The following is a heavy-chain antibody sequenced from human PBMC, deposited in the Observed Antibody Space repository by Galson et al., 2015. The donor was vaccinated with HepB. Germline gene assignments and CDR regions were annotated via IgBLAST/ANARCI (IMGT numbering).Heavy chain of an antibody. CDR3: AKDLGGYGSGSYYYYYGMDV. J-gene: IGHJ6*02. CDR2: ISYDGSNK. D-gene: IGHD3-10*01. V-gene: IGHV3-30*18. Sequence: SLRLSCAASGFTFSSYGMHWVRQAPGKGLEWVAVISYDGSNKYYADSVKGRFTISRDNSKNTLYLQMNSLRAEDTAVYYCAKDLGGYGSGSYYYYYGMDVWGQGTTATVSS. CDR1: GFTFSSYG.